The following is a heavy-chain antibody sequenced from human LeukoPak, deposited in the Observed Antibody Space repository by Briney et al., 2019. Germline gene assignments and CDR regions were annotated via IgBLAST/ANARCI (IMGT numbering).Heavy chain of an antibody. D-gene: IGHD2-2*01. CDR2: MNPNSGNT. Sequence: ASVKVSCKASGYTFTTYDINWVRQAPGQGLEWMGWMNPNSGNTGYAQKFQGRVTMTRNTSITTAYMELSSLRSEDTAVYYCTRGRPSSPPKSWGQGTLVTVSS. CDR1: GYTFTTYD. J-gene: IGHJ5*02. V-gene: IGHV1-8*01. CDR3: TRGRPSSPPKS.